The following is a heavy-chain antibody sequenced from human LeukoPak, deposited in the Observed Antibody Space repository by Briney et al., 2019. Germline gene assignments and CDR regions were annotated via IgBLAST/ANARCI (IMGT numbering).Heavy chain of an antibody. Sequence: SETLSLTCTVSGGSISSSSYYWGWIRQPPRKGLEWIASIYYSGSTYYNPSLKSRVTISVDTSKNQFSLKLSSVTAADTAVYYCARLSSSGWYSFKYYYYYMDVWGKGTTVTVSS. CDR2: IYYSGST. J-gene: IGHJ6*03. CDR3: ARLSSSGWYSFKYYYYYMDV. V-gene: IGHV4-39*01. CDR1: GGSISSSSYY. D-gene: IGHD6-19*01.